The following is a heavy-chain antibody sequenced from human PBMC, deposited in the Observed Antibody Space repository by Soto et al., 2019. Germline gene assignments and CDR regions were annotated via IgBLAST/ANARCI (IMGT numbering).Heavy chain of an antibody. Sequence: EVQLVESGGGLVQPGGSLRLSCTASGFTFSDSWMTWVRQAPGKGLEWVARIKPDESEKKYADSVKGRFSISRDYAKNSMYLQMDSLRGEDTAVYYCVRGGSNYASWGQGTLVTVSS. J-gene: IGHJ5*02. CDR2: IKPDESEK. D-gene: IGHD4-4*01. CDR3: VRGGSNYAS. V-gene: IGHV3-7*01. CDR1: GFTFSDSW.